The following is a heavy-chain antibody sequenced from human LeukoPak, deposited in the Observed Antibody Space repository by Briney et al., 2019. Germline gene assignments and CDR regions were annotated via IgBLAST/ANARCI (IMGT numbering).Heavy chain of an antibody. V-gene: IGHV3-9*03. CDR3: AKDGGAYSSSAGWLDP. CDR1: GFMFGEYA. D-gene: IGHD3-22*01. Sequence: PGGSLRLSCAASGFMFGEYAMHWVRQAPGKGLEWVSGISWNSGTIGYADSVKGRFTISRDNAKNSLYLQMSSLRPEDMGVYYCAKDGGAYSSSAGWLDPWGQGTRVTVSS. J-gene: IGHJ5*02. CDR2: ISWNSGTI.